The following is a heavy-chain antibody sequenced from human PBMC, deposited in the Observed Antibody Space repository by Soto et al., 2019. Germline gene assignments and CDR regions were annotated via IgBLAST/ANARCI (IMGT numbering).Heavy chain of an antibody. V-gene: IGHV3-74*01. CDR1: GFTLSTYW. CDR3: ARDLGGSHDY. J-gene: IGHJ4*02. D-gene: IGHD3-16*01. Sequence: PGGSLRLSCAASGFTLSTYWMHWVRQAPGKGLVWVSRIKTDGSVTTYADSVKGRFTISRDNAKNTLYLQMNTLRAEDTAVYYCARDLGGSHDYWGRGTLVTVSS. CDR2: IKTDGSVT.